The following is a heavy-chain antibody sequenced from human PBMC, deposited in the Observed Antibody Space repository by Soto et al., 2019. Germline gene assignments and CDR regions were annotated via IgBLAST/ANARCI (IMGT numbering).Heavy chain of an antibody. CDR3: ARALYEVNY. Sequence: GGSLRLSCSSSGFTFSSYAMHWVRQAPGKGLEWVAVISYDGSNKYYADSVKGRFTISRDNSKNTLYLQMNSLRAEDTAVYYCARALYEVNYWGQGTLVT. CDR2: ISYDGSNK. CDR1: GFTFSSYA. D-gene: IGHD3-3*01. J-gene: IGHJ4*02. V-gene: IGHV3-30-3*01.